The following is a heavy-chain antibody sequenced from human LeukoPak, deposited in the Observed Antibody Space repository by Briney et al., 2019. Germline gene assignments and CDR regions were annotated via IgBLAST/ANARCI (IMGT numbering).Heavy chain of an antibody. D-gene: IGHD3-22*01. V-gene: IGHV4-39*01. Sequence: PSETLSLTCTVSGGSISSSGYYWGWIRQPPGKGLDWIGSVYYGGSTYYNPSLKSRVTISVDTSKNQFSLKLNSVTAADTAVYYCAGRSSGYPYYFDYWGQGTLVTVSS. J-gene: IGHJ4*02. CDR3: AGRSSGYPYYFDY. CDR1: GGSISSSGYY. CDR2: VYYGGST.